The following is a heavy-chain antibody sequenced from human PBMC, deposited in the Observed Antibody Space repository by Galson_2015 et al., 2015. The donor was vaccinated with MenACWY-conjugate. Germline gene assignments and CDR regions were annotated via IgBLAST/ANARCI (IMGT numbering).Heavy chain of an antibody. CDR2: IHHSGTT. CDR1: GGSISDNKW. V-gene: IGHV4-4*02. D-gene: IGHD3-3*01. CDR3: ARRDRYAGSDYYKAFDY. Sequence: SETLSLTCDVSGGSISDNKWWSWVRQPPGKGLEWIGEIHHSGTTNYNPSLMSRVTILVDKSKSQFSLRLSSVTAADTAVYYCARRDRYAGSDYYKAFDYWGQGTLVTVSS. J-gene: IGHJ4*02.